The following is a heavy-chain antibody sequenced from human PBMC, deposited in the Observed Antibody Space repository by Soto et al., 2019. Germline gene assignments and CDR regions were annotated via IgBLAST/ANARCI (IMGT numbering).Heavy chain of an antibody. Sequence: GRSLRLSCAASGFTFSSYWMHWVRQAPGKGLVWVSRINSDGSSTSYADSVKGRFTISRDNAKNTLYLQMNSLRAEDTAVYYCASLYGSGSYAYYYYYMDVWGKGTTVTVSS. J-gene: IGHJ6*03. D-gene: IGHD3-10*01. V-gene: IGHV3-74*01. CDR1: GFTFSSYW. CDR2: INSDGSST. CDR3: ASLYGSGSYAYYYYYMDV.